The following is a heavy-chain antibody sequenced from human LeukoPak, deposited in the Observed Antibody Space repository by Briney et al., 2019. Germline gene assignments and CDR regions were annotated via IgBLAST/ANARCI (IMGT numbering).Heavy chain of an antibody. CDR2: IYYSGST. Sequence: KPSETLSLTCTVSGGSISSSSYYWGWIRQPPGKGLEWIGSIYYSGSTSYNPSLKSRVTISVDKSKNQFSLKLSSVTAADTAVYYCAVHSLKVGATTSDYWGQGTLVTVSS. CDR3: AVHSLKVGATTSDY. D-gene: IGHD1-26*01. V-gene: IGHV4-39*07. J-gene: IGHJ4*02. CDR1: GGSISSSSYY.